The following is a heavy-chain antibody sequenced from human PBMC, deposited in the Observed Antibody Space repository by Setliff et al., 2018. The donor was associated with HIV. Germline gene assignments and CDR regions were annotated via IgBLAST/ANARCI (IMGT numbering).Heavy chain of an antibody. Sequence: LSLTCTVSGGSISSGSYYWSWIRQPAGKGLEWIGHIHTSGSTKYNPSLKSRVTISADTSKNQFSLNLSSVTAAETAVYYCARVGYHGSGRYSFDYWGQGTLVTSPQ. V-gene: IGHV4-61*09. CDR3: ARVGYHGSGRYSFDY. CDR2: IHTSGST. CDR1: GGSISSGSYY. D-gene: IGHD3-10*01. J-gene: IGHJ4*02.